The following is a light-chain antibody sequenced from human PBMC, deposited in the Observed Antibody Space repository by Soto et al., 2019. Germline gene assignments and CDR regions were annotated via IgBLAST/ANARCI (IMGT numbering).Light chain of an antibody. J-gene: IGKJ1*01. Sequence: LQMTQSPPTLSASVGDRVTITCRASQSIRHYLAWYQQMPGKAPKLLIYGASTLQSGVPSRFSGSGSGTEFTLTISSLQPDDFGTYFCQHHNSYSQTFGQGTKVDIK. V-gene: IGKV1-5*01. CDR3: QHHNSYSQT. CDR1: QSIRHY. CDR2: GAS.